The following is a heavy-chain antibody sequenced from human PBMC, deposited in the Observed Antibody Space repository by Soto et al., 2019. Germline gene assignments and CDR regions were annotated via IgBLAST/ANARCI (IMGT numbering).Heavy chain of an antibody. Sequence: GGSLRLSCAASGFTVSSNYMSWVRQAPEKGLEWVSVIYSGGSTYYADSVKGRFTISRDNSKNTLYLQMNSLRAEDTAVYYCARDAPAYYDFWSGYTNIPYYYYGMDVWGQGTTVTVSS. J-gene: IGHJ6*02. CDR3: ARDAPAYYDFWSGYTNIPYYYYGMDV. CDR2: IYSGGST. CDR1: GFTVSSNY. D-gene: IGHD3-3*01. V-gene: IGHV3-66*01.